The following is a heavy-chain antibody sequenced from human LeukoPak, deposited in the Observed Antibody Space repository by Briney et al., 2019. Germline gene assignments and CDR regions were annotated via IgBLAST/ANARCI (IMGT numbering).Heavy chain of an antibody. CDR3: ARDRMYYFDY. CDR1: GGSISSYY. V-gene: IGHV4-59*01. CDR2: IYYSGST. J-gene: IGHJ4*02. Sequence: SETLSLTCTASGGSISSYYWSWIRQPPGKGLEWIGYIYYSGSTNYNPSLKSRVTISVDTSKNQFPLKLSSVTAADTAVYYCARDRMYYFDYWGQGTLVTVSS.